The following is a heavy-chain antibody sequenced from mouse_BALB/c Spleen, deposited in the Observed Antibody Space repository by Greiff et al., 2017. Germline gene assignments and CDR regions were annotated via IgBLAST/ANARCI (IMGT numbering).Heavy chain of an antibody. Sequence: EVKVVESGGGLVQPGGSLKLSCAASGFTFSSYTMSWVRQTPEKRLEWVAYISNGGGSTYYPDTVKGRFTISRDNAKNTLYLQMSSLKSEDTAMYYCARHYRYERGYAMDYWGQGTSVTVSS. CDR1: GFTFSSYT. V-gene: IGHV5-12-2*01. D-gene: IGHD2-14*01. CDR3: ARHYRYERGYAMDY. J-gene: IGHJ4*01. CDR2: ISNGGGST.